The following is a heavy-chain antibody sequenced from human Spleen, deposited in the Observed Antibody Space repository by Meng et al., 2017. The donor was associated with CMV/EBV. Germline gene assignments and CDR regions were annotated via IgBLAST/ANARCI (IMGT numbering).Heavy chain of an antibody. Sequence: GESLKISCAASGFTFSSYAMHWVRQAPGKGLEWVSYISSSSSTIYYADSVKGRFTISRDNAKNSLYLQMNSLRAEDTAVYYCARGDIVVVPAALGYNWFDPWGQGTLVTVSS. CDR3: ARGDIVVVPAALGYNWFDP. V-gene: IGHV3-48*04. J-gene: IGHJ5*02. CDR1: GFTFSSYA. D-gene: IGHD2-2*01. CDR2: ISSSSSTI.